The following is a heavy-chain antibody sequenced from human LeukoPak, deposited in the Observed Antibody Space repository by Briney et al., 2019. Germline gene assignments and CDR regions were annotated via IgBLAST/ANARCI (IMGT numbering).Heavy chain of an antibody. D-gene: IGHD3-10*01. CDR3: ARDQPGSGSYRDY. J-gene: IGHJ4*02. Sequence: ASVKVSCKASGYTFTSYYMHWVRQAPGQGLEWMGWINPNSGGTNYAQKFQGRVTMTRDTSISTAYMELSRLRSDDTAVYCCARDQPGSGSYRDYWGQGTLVTVSS. CDR1: GYTFTSYY. CDR2: INPNSGGT. V-gene: IGHV1-2*02.